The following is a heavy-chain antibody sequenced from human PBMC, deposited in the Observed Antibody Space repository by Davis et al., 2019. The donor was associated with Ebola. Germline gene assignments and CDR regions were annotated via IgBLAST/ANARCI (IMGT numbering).Heavy chain of an antibody. V-gene: IGHV1-69*13. CDR1: GGTFSNHG. J-gene: IGHJ4*02. CDR2: IIPVFRTA. CDR3: AHLGPQRYCSGGGCHGYLDY. D-gene: IGHD2-15*01. Sequence: AASVKVSCKTSGGTFSNHGINWVRQAPGQGLEWMAGIIPVFRTANYAQKFQGRVTITADESTRTAYMELSGLRSEDTAVYYCAHLGPQRYCSGGGCHGYLDYWGQGTLVIVSS.